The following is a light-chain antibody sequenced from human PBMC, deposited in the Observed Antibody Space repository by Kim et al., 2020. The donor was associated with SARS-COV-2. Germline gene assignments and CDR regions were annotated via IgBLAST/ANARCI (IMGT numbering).Light chain of an antibody. CDR1: SLRSYY. CDR2: GKN. Sequence: SSELTQDPAVSVALGQTVRITCQGDSLRSYYASWYQQKPGQAPVIVIYGKNNRPSGIPDRFSGSSSGNTASLTITGAQAEDEADYYCNFRDGSGNHYVFG. V-gene: IGLV3-19*01. CDR3: NFRDGSGNHYV. J-gene: IGLJ1*01.